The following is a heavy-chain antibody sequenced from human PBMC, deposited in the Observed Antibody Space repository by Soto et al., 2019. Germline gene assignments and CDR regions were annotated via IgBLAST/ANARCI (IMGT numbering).Heavy chain of an antibody. CDR2: ISSSSSTI. J-gene: IGHJ3*02. Sequence: EVHLVESGGGLVQPGGSLRLSCAASGFTFSSYSMNWVRQAPGKGLEWVSYISSSSSTIYYADSVKGRFTISRDNAKNSLYLQMNSLRDEDTAVYYCARPQTYCSSTSCYRQIQTTDAFDIGGQGTMVTVSS. D-gene: IGHD2-2*02. CDR3: ARPQTYCSSTSCYRQIQTTDAFDI. CDR1: GFTFSSYS. V-gene: IGHV3-48*02.